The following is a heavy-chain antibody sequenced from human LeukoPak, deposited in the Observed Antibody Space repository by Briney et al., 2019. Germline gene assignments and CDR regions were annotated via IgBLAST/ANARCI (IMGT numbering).Heavy chain of an antibody. CDR2: IHPSGGST. CDR3: ARGDGEVAGGTENWFDP. V-gene: IGHV1-46*01. D-gene: IGHD6-13*01. J-gene: IGHJ5*02. Sequence: ASVKVSCKASGYTFTRYYMHWVRQAPGQGLEWMGIIHPSGGSTTYAQKFQGRVSMTRDMSTITVYMDLSSLRSEDTAIYYCARGDGEVAGGTENWFDPWGQGTLVIVSS. CDR1: GYTFTRYY.